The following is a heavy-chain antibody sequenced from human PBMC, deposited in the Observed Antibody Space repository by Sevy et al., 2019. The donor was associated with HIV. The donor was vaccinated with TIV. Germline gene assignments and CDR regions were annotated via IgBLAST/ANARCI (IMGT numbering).Heavy chain of an antibody. J-gene: IGHJ3*02. V-gene: IGHV3-30*18. CDR1: GFTFSKYG. Sequence: GGSLRLSCAASGFTFSKYGMHWVRQAPGKGLEWVAVISYDGGNKYYADSVKGRFTISKDNFKNTLYLQMNSLRAEDTAIYYCAKPGKSSGSYLDAFDIWGQGTMVTVSS. D-gene: IGHD1-26*01. CDR3: AKPGKSSGSYLDAFDI. CDR2: ISYDGGNK.